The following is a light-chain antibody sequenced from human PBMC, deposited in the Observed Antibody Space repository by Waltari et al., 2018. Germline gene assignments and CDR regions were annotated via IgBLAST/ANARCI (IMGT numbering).Light chain of an antibody. V-gene: IGKV3-20*01. Sequence: EIVLTQSPGTLSLFPGERATLSCRASQSVSRSLAWYQQKPGQAPRRLIYGASSRATGVPDRFSGSGSGTDFSLTISRLEPEEFAVYYCQHYVRLPVTFGQGTKVEIK. CDR2: GAS. CDR3: QHYVRLPVT. J-gene: IGKJ1*01. CDR1: QSVSRS.